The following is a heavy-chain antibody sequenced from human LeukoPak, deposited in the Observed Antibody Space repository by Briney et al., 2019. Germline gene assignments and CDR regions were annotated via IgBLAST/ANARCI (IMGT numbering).Heavy chain of an antibody. CDR1: GGSISSSTYY. CDR2: INHSGST. V-gene: IGHV4-39*07. Sequence: TPSETLSLTCTVSGGSISSSTYYWAWIRQPPGKGLEWIGEINHSGSTNYNPSLKSRVTISVDTSKNQFSLKLSSVTAADTAVYYCAPLGYGDYVSWGQGTLVTVSS. J-gene: IGHJ4*02. CDR3: APLGYGDYVS. D-gene: IGHD4-17*01.